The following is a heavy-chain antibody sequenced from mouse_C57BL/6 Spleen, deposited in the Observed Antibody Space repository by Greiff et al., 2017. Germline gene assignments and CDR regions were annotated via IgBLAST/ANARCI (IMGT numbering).Heavy chain of an antibody. V-gene: IGHV3-6*01. J-gene: IGHJ2*01. CDR2: ISYDGSN. Sequence: EVKLQESGPGLVKPSQSLSLTCSVTGYSITSGYYWNWIRQFPGNKLEWMGYISYDGSNNYNPSLKNRISITRDTSKNQFFLKLNSVTTEDTATYYCARGGGTTVVATVPLDYWGQGTTLTVSS. CDR1: GYSITSGYY. CDR3: ARGGGTTVVATVPLDY. D-gene: IGHD1-1*01.